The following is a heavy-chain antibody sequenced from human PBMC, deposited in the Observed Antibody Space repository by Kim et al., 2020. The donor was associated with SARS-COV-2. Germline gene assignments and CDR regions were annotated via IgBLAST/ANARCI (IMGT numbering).Heavy chain of an antibody. J-gene: IGHJ4*02. CDR2: IRQDGNEK. Sequence: GGSLRLSCAASGLTISIYWMSWVRQAPGKGLEWVANIRQDGNEKYYVDSVKGRFTISRDNAKNSLYLQMNRLRVEDTAVYYCTRAGGWYWGQGSLVTVSS. CDR3: TRAGGWY. CDR1: GLTISIYW. V-gene: IGHV3-7*03. D-gene: IGHD3-16*01.